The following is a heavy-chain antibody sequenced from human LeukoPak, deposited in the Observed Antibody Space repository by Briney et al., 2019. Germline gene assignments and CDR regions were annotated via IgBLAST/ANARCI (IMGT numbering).Heavy chain of an antibody. CDR3: AKDMAGGIAVAGTGFDY. D-gene: IGHD6-19*01. CDR1: GFTFDDYA. V-gene: IGHV3-9*01. J-gene: IGHJ4*02. CDR2: ISWNSGSI. Sequence: PGGSLRLSCAASGFTFDDYAMHWVRQAPGKGLEWVSGISWNSGSIGYADSVKGRFTISRDNAKNSLYLRMNSLRAEDTALYYCAKDMAGGIAVAGTGFDYWGQGTLVTVSS.